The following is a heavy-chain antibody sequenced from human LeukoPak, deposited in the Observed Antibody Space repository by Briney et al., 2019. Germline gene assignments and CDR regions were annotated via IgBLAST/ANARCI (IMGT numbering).Heavy chain of an antibody. D-gene: IGHD3-10*01. CDR3: ARESGFGALFPHCMDV. Sequence: GGSLRLSCAASGFTFSSYAMSWVRQAPGKGLEWVSTISATGGSIYYADSVKGRLTISRDNAKNSLYLQMNSLRAEDTAVYYCARESGFGALFPHCMDVWGQGTTVTVSS. V-gene: IGHV3-23*01. J-gene: IGHJ6*02. CDR2: ISATGGSI. CDR1: GFTFSSYA.